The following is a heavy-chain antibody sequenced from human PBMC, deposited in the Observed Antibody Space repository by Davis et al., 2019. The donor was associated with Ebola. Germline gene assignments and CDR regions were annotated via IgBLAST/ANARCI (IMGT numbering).Heavy chain of an antibody. CDR1: GPAA. J-gene: IGHJ4*02. CDR3: SQLDY. V-gene: IGHV3-30*02. D-gene: IGHD1-1*01. CDR2: IRSDGSEK. Sequence: GESLKISCEGSGPAAIHWVRQAPGKGLEWVAMIRSDGSEKYYADSVKGRFTMSRDNSKNTLYLQMDSLRAEDTAVYYCSQLDYWGQGTLVTVSS.